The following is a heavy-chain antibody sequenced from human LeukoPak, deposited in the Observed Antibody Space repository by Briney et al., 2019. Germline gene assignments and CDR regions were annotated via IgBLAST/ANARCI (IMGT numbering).Heavy chain of an antibody. CDR2: ISSSSSYI. D-gene: IGHD4-17*01. V-gene: IGHV3-21*01. CDR3: AREVTTYYYYYMDV. CDR1: GFTFSSYS. J-gene: IGHJ6*03. Sequence: GGSLRLSCAASGFTFSSYSMNWVRQAPGKGLEWVSSISSSSSYIYYADSVKGRFTISRDNSKNTLYLRVSSLRAEDTAVYYCAREVTTYYYYYMDVWGKGTTVTISS.